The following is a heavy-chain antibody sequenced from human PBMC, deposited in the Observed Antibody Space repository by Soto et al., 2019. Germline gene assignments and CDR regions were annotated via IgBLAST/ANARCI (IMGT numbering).Heavy chain of an antibody. J-gene: IGHJ5*02. V-gene: IGHV4-30-4*01. CDR3: ARDRGQHDILTGYRSWFDP. CDR1: GGSVSSADDY. D-gene: IGHD3-9*01. Sequence: QVQLQESGPGLVKASQTLSLTCTVSGGSVSSADDYWSWIRQPPGKGLEWIGYIYYTGSIYYNPSLKSRVTTSVDTSKNHFSLKLTSVTAAYTAVYYCARDRGQHDILTGYRSWFDPWGQGTLVTVSS. CDR2: IYYTGSI.